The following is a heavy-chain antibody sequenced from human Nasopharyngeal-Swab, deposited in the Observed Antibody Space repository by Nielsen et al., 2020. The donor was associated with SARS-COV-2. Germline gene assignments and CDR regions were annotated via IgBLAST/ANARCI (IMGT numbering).Heavy chain of an antibody. CDR3: ARDLTSSGYFDF. CDR2: IYYSGST. Sequence: SETLSLTCIVSGGSISSNSYYWGWIRQPPGKGLDWIGNIYYSGSTYYNPSLKSRVTISVDTSKNQFSLKLSSVTAADTAVYYCARDLTSSGYFDFWGQGTLVTVSS. CDR1: GGSISSNSYY. D-gene: IGHD3-9*01. V-gene: IGHV4-39*07. J-gene: IGHJ4*02.